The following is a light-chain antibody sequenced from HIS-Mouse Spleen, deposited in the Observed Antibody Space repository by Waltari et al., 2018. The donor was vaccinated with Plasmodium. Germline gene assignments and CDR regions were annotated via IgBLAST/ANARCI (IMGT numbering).Light chain of an antibody. CDR1: SSDVGGYNY. V-gene: IGLV2-11*01. CDR3: CSYAGSYTWV. CDR2: DVS. Sequence: QSALTQPRSVSGSPGQSVTISCTGTSSDVGGYNYVSWYQQHPGKAHKLMVYDVSKRPSGGPDRFSGSKYGNTASLTISGLQAEDEADYYCCSYAGSYTWVFGGGTKLTVL. J-gene: IGLJ3*02.